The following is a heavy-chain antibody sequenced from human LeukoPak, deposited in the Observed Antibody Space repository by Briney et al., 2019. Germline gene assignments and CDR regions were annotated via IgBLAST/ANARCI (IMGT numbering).Heavy chain of an antibody. CDR3: ARGGTTVTPGLLWFDP. J-gene: IGHJ5*02. V-gene: IGHV4-59*11. D-gene: IGHD4-17*01. Sequence: PSETLSLTCSVSGGSISSHYWSWIRQPPGKGLEWIGYIYYSGSTKYNPSLKSRVTISVDTSKNQFSLKLSSVTAADTAVYYCARGGTTVTPGLLWFDPWGQGTLVTVSS. CDR1: GGSISSHY. CDR2: IYYSGST.